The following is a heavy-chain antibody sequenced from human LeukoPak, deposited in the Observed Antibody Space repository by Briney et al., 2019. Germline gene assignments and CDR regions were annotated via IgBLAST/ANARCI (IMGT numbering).Heavy chain of an antibody. Sequence: GGSLRLPCAASGFTLSNYDMNWVRQAPGKGLEWVSSISTSSRYIYYKDSVRGRFTISRDDAKNSLYLEVNSLRAEDTAVYYCARADCSSSTCYLRRSWFDPWGQGTLVTVSS. D-gene: IGHD2-2*01. CDR1: GFTLSNYD. CDR3: ARADCSSSTCYLRRSWFDP. J-gene: IGHJ5*02. CDR2: ISTSSRYI. V-gene: IGHV3-21*01.